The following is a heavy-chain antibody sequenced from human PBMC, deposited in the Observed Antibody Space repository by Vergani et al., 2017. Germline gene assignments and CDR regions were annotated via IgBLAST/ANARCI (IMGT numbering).Heavy chain of an antibody. CDR2: IIPIFGTA. V-gene: IGHV1-69*01. D-gene: IGHD3-22*01. Sequence: QVQLVQSGAEVKKPGSSVKVSCKASGGTFSSYAISWVRQAPGQGLEWMGGIIPIFGTANYAQKFQGRVTITADESTSTAYMELSSLRSEDTAGYYCARRNYYDSSGPPPLGAFDIWGQGTMVTVSS. J-gene: IGHJ3*02. CDR1: GGTFSSYA. CDR3: ARRNYYDSSGPPPLGAFDI.